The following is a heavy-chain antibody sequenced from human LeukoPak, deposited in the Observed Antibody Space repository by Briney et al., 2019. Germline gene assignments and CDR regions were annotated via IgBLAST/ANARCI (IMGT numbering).Heavy chain of an antibody. CDR3: ARDHYSSATYYYGMDV. Sequence: ASVNVSCKASGYTFTSYGISWVRQAPGQGLEWMGWISAYNGNTNYAQKLQGRVTMTTDTPTSTAHMELRSLRSDDTAVYYCARDHYSSATYYYGMDVWGQGTTVTVSS. V-gene: IGHV1-18*01. J-gene: IGHJ6*02. CDR1: GYTFTSYG. D-gene: IGHD2-21*01. CDR2: ISAYNGNT.